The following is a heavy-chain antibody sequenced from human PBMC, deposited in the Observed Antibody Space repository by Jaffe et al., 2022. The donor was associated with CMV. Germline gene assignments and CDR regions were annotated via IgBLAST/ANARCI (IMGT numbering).Heavy chain of an antibody. CDR1: GYTFTGYY. J-gene: IGHJ5*02. D-gene: IGHD6-6*01. Sequence: QVQLVQSGAEVKKPGASVKVSCKASGYTFTGYYMHWVRQAPGQGLEWMGWINPNSGGTNYAQKFQGRVTMTRDTSISTAYMELSRLRSDDTAVYYCARDLSIAARNRRYWFDPWGQGTLVTVSS. CDR3: ARDLSIAARNRRYWFDP. CDR2: INPNSGGT. V-gene: IGHV1-2*02.